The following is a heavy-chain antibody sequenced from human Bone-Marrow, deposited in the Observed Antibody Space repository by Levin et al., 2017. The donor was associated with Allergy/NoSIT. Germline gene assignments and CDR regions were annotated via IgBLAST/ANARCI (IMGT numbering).Heavy chain of an antibody. J-gene: IGHJ4*02. V-gene: IGHV3-21*01. D-gene: IGHD3-3*01. Sequence: GGSLRLSCAASGFTFSSYSMNWVRQAPGKGLEWVSSIGSSSAYIYYADSVKGRFTISRDNAKNSLYLQLNSLTAEDTAVYYCARDMETYDFWSASEYWGQGTLVTVSS. CDR1: GFTFSSYS. CDR3: ARDMETYDFWSASEY. CDR2: IGSSSAYI.